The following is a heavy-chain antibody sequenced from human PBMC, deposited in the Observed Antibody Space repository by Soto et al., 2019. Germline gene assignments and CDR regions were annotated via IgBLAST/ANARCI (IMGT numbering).Heavy chain of an antibody. V-gene: IGHV1-69*01. Sequence: QVQLVQSGAEVKKPGSSVKVSCKASGGTFSSFGFNWVRQAPGQGLELMGGIITLFGTANYAEKFQGRVTISADEGTSTASMELIGLRSEDTAIYYCARDRSMDGYNSRSFDYWGQGTLVTVS. CDR3: ARDRSMDGYNSRSFDY. CDR1: GGTFSSFG. CDR2: IITLFGTA. D-gene: IGHD5-12*01. J-gene: IGHJ4*02.